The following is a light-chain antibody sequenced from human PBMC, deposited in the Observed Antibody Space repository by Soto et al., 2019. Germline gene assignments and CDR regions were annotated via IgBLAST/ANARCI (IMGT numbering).Light chain of an antibody. CDR2: LNIDGSH. Sequence: QLVLTQSPSASASLGASVKLTCTLSSGHSSYAIAWHQQQPEKGPRYLMNLNIDGSHSKGDGIPDRFSGSSSGAERYLTISSLQSEDEADYYCQTWVTGIVVSGGGTKLTVL. CDR3: QTWVTGIVV. CDR1: SGHSSYA. J-gene: IGLJ2*01. V-gene: IGLV4-69*01.